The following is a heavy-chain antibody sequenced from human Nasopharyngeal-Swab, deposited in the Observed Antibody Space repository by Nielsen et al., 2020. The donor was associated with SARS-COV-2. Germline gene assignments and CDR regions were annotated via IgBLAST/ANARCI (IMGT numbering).Heavy chain of an antibody. V-gene: IGHV3-11*06. CDR3: AKDYYDSSGYLEYYFDY. CDR2: ISSSSSYT. Sequence: LSLTCAASGFTFSDYYMSWIRQAPGKGLEWVSYISSSSSYTNYADSVKGRFTISRDNSKNTLYLQMNSLRAEDTAVYYCAKDYYDSSGYLEYYFDYWGQGTLVTVSS. J-gene: IGHJ4*02. D-gene: IGHD3-22*01. CDR1: GFTFSDYY.